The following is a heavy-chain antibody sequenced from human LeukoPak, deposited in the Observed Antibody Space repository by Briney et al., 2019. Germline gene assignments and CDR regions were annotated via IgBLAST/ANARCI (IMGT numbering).Heavy chain of an antibody. V-gene: IGHV1-2*02. CDR2: INPNSGGT. CDR1: GYTFTVYY. CDR3: ARDGRTGSGSYYIGIPGY. J-gene: IGHJ4*02. Sequence: ASVKVSCKASGYTFTVYYMHWVRQAPGQGVEWMGWINPNSGGTNYAQKFQGRVTITRDTSISTAYMELSRLRSDDTAVYYCARDGRTGSGSYYIGIPGYWGQGTLVTVSS. D-gene: IGHD3-10*01.